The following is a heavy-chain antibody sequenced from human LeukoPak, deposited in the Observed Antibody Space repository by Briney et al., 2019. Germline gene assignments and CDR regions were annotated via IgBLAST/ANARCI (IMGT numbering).Heavy chain of an antibody. J-gene: IGHJ4*02. CDR3: ARDRAAYCGGDCYSAGLVY. CDR2: INPSGGST. D-gene: IGHD2-21*02. CDR1: GYTFTSYY. Sequence: ASVKVSCKASGYTFTSYYMHWVRRAPGQGLEWMGIINPSGGSTSYAQKFQGRVTMTRDTSTSTVYMELSSLRSEDTAVYYCARDRAAYCGGDCYSAGLVYWGQGTLVTASS. V-gene: IGHV1-46*01.